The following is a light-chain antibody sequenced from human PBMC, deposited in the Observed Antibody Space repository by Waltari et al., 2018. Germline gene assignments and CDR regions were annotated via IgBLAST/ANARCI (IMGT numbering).Light chain of an antibody. CDR3: MQATHWPYT. CDR2: KVS. CDR1: QSLLHRHGNTY. Sequence: DVVMTQSPLSLSVNVGQAAPISCSSSQSLLHRHGNTYFNWFHQRPGQSPRRLFYKVSYRDPGVPDRFSGSGSGPDFTLTISRVEAEDAGVFYCMQATHWPYTFGQGTKLEI. V-gene: IGKV2-30*02. J-gene: IGKJ2*01.